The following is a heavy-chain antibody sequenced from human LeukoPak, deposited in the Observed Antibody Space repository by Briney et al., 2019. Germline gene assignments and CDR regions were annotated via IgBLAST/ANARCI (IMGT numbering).Heavy chain of an antibody. CDR3: ARGGQWDSGYLEDY. J-gene: IGHJ4*02. CDR1: GYTLTELS. V-gene: IGHV1-24*01. Sequence: ASVKVSCKVSGYTLTELSMHWVRQAPGKGLEWMGGFDPEDGETIYAQKFQGRVTMTEDTSTDTAYMELSSLRSEDTAVYYCARGGQWDSGYLEDYWGQGTLVTVSS. D-gene: IGHD3-22*01. CDR2: FDPEDGET.